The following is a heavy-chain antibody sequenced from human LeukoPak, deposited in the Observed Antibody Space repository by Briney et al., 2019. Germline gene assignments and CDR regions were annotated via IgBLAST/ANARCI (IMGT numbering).Heavy chain of an antibody. D-gene: IGHD3-16*02. CDR1: GYTFSNYA. CDR2: INAGNGNT. CDR3: ARVRLGELSFDY. Sequence: ASVKVSCKASGYTFSNYAMHWVRQAPGQRLEWMGWINAGNGNTKYSQKFQGRVTITRDTSASTAYMELSSLRSEDTAVYYCARVRLGELSFDYWGQGTLVTVSS. J-gene: IGHJ4*02. V-gene: IGHV1-3*01.